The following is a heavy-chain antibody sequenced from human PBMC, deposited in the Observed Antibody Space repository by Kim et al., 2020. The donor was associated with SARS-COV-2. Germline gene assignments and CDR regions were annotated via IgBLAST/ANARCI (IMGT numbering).Heavy chain of an antibody. Sequence: GGSLRLSCAASGLSFSGSYINWIRQAPGKGLEWLSYISHTSLTIYYADSVKGRFTISRDNAKGSVYLQMTSLRVEDTAVYFCAGTLWEGLEHGYPLFDSWGQGTLITVSS. CDR2: ISHTSLTI. CDR1: GLSFSGSY. CDR3: AGTLWEGLEHGYPLFDS. V-gene: IGHV3-11*04. D-gene: IGHD2-21*01. J-gene: IGHJ4*02.